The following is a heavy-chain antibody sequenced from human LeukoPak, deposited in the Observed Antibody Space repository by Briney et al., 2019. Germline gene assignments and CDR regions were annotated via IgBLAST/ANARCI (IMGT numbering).Heavy chain of an antibody. V-gene: IGHV3-7*01. CDR2: IKGDESAK. J-gene: IGHJ4*02. CDR1: GFTFSTYW. D-gene: IGHD1-26*01. Sequence: PGGSLRLSCAASGFTFSTYWMAWVRQAPGKGLEWVANIKGDESAKHQADSVKGRFTISRYNLQNSVYLQMSSLRGEDTAVYYCARDVVGSLDYWGQGTLVTVSS. CDR3: ARDVVGSLDY.